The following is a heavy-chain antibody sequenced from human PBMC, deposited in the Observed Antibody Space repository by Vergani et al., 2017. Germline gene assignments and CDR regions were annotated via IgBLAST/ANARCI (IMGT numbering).Heavy chain of an antibody. V-gene: IGHV3-23*01. D-gene: IGHD1-1*01. Sequence: EVHLLESGGGLVQSGGSLRLSCAASGFTFSNSAVSWVCQAPGRGLAWVSSISGPGLSTYYADAVKGRFSISRDNSKSTLYLQMNSLRTEDTAVYYCATKSCGTPGCQIGYFREWGQGTLVTVSS. CDR1: GFTFSNSA. CDR3: ATKSCGTPGCQIGYFRE. J-gene: IGHJ1*01. CDR2: ISGPGLST.